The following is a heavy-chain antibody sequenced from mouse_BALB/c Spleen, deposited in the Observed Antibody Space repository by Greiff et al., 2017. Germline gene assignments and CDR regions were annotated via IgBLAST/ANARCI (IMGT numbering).Heavy chain of an antibody. V-gene: IGHV2-6-7*01. CDR2: IWGDGST. Sequence: QVQLQQSGPGLVAPSQSLSITCTVSGFSLTGYGVNWVRQPPGKGLEWLGMIWGDGSTDYNSALKSRLSISKDNSKTQFLLKMNSLQTDDTPRYFCARDPARELWGRGTSDTVSS. CDR3: ARDPAREL. J-gene: IGHJ4*01. CDR1: GFSLTGYG.